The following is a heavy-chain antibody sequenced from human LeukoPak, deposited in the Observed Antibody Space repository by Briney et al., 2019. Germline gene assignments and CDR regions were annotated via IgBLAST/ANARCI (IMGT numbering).Heavy chain of an antibody. CDR2: INRDGSKI. CDR1: GFTFSSYW. V-gene: IGHV3-74*01. CDR3: ARDYYGSGSYSDSLDY. Sequence: GGSLRLSCAASGFTFSSYWMHWVRQAPGKGLVWVSRINRDGSKISYADSVKGRFTISRDNAKNTLYLQMNSLRAEDTAVYYCARDYYGSGSYSDSLDYWGQGTLVTVSS. J-gene: IGHJ4*02. D-gene: IGHD3-10*01.